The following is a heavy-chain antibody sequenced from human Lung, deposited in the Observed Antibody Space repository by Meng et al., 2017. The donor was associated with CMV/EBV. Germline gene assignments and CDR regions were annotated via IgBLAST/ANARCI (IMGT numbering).Heavy chain of an antibody. D-gene: IGHD3-22*01. J-gene: IGHJ4*03. CDR2: ISSSGNIK. V-gene: IGHV3-48*03. CDR3: ARDHESQYYDTTGYPGH. Sequence: GESLMTSCAGPGFILSSYEMNRVRLAPGNGLEWVSYISSSGNIKYYPDSVKCRFTISRDNAKNSLYLQMNSMRADDTAVYYCARDHESQYYDTTGYPGHWGHGTLVTVSS. CDR1: GFILSSYE.